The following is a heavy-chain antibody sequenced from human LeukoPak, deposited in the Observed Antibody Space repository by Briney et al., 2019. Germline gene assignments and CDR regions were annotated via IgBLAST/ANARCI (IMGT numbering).Heavy chain of an antibody. CDR2: ISYDGSNK. V-gene: IGHV3-30-3*01. J-gene: IGHJ4*02. CDR1: GFTFSSYA. Sequence: PGGSLRLSCAASGFTFSSYAMHWVRQAPGKGLEWVAVISYDGSNKYYADSVKGRFTISRDNSKNTLYLQMNSLRAEDTAVYYCANGYGDYVLYWGQGTLVTVSS. D-gene: IGHD4-17*01. CDR3: ANGYGDYVLY.